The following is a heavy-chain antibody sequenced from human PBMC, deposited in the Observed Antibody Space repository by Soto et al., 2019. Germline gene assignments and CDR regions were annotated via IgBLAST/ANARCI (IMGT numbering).Heavy chain of an antibody. V-gene: IGHV1-69*08. D-gene: IGHD3-3*01. CDR1: GGTFSTYI. CDR2: IIPIPDIT. J-gene: IGHJ3*01. CDR3: ARDRITTRGDAFDL. Sequence: QVQLVQSGAEVRKPGSSVKVSCKAPGGTFSTYIISWVRQAPGQGLEWMRRIIPIPDITIYAQKFQGRVTVTADRSTSTAYMELTSLKSEDTAVYYCARDRITTRGDAFDLWGQGTMVTVSS.